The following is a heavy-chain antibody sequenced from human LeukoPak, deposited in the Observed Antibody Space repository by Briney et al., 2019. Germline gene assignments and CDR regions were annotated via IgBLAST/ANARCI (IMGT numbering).Heavy chain of an antibody. V-gene: IGHV3-30*02. J-gene: IGHJ4*02. CDR1: GFTFSSYG. CDR2: IRYDGSNK. D-gene: IGHD3-10*01. Sequence: GGSLRLSCVASGFTFSSYGMHWVRQAPGKGLEWVAFIRYDGSNKYYADSVKGRFTISRDNSKNTLYLQMNSLRAEDTAVYYCAKDYYYGSGSPFDYWGQGTLVTVSS. CDR3: AKDYYYGSGSPFDY.